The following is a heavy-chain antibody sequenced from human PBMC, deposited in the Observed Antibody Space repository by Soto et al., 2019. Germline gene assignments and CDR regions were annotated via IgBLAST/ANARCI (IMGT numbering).Heavy chain of an antibody. CDR1: SVSNAW. J-gene: IGHJ4*02. V-gene: IGHV3-15*07. CDR2: IKNKTDGGTT. D-gene: IGHD3-22*01. CDR3: TTDTYYYDSSGYLYYFDY. Sequence: SVSNAWMNWVRQAPGKGLAWVGRIKNKTDGGTTDYAAPVKGRFTISRDDSKNTLYLQMNSLKTEDTAVYYCTTDTYYYDSSGYLYYFDYWGQGTLVTVSS.